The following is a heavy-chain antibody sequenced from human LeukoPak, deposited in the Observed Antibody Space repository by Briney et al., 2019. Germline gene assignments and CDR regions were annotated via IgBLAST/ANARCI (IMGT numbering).Heavy chain of an antibody. CDR1: GFTFSSYA. D-gene: IGHD6-6*01. CDR2: ISGSGGST. J-gene: IGHJ4*02. Sequence: GGSLRLSCAASGFTFSSYAMSWVRQAPGKGLEWVSAISGSGGSTYYADSVKGRFTISRDNAKNTLYLQMNSLRAEDTAVYYCARDMYSTSSARGAYWGQGTLVTVSS. CDR3: ARDMYSTSSARGAY. V-gene: IGHV3-23*01.